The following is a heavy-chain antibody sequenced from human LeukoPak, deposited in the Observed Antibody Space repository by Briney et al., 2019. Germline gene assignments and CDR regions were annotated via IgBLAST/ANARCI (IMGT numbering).Heavy chain of an antibody. V-gene: IGHV3-30*03. Sequence: GGSLRLSCEASGFTFSTYGMHWVRQAPGKGLEWITLIPYDGSNKYYADSVKGRFTISRDNAKNSLYLQMDSLRAEDTAVYYCARVATGYSRAYSDFWGQGTLVTVSS. CDR3: ARVATGYSRAYSDF. D-gene: IGHD2-15*01. CDR2: IPYDGSNK. J-gene: IGHJ4*02. CDR1: GFTFSTYG.